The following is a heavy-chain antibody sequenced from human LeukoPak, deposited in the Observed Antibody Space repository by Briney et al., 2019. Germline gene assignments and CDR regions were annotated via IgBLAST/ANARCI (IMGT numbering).Heavy chain of an antibody. V-gene: IGHV3-64*01. J-gene: IGHJ6*03. Sequence: GGSLRLSCAASGFTFSSYAMHWVRQAPGKGLEYVSAISSNGGSTYYANSVKGRFTISRDNSKNTLYLQMGSLRAEDMAVYYCAKAMSLKYYYYMDVWGKGTTVTVSS. CDR1: GFTFSSYA. D-gene: IGHD2-2*01. CDR3: AKAMSLKYYYYMDV. CDR2: ISSNGGST.